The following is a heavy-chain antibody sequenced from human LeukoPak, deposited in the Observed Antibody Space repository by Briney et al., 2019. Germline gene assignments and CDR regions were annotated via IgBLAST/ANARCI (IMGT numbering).Heavy chain of an antibody. D-gene: IGHD2-15*01. CDR2: VSASGGSA. CDR1: GFTFSSYA. V-gene: IGHV3-23*01. Sequence: GGSLRLSCAASGFTFSSYAMHWVRQAPGKGLEWVSAVSASGGSAYYTDSVQARFTISRDNSKNSLYLQMHSLRAEDTAVYYCATDRGHCSGGSCYENGPDYYYAMDVWGQGTTVTVSS. J-gene: IGHJ6*02. CDR3: ATDRGHCSGGSCYENGPDYYYAMDV.